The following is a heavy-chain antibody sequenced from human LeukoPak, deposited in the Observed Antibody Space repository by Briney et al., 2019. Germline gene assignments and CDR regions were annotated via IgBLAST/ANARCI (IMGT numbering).Heavy chain of an antibody. Sequence: GGSLRLSCAASGFTFSSYAMSWVRQAPGKGLEWVSAISGSGGSTYYADSVKGRFTISRDNSKNTLYLQMNSLRAEDTAVYYCAKGAYNYYDSSGSPGSYWGQGTLVTVSP. CDR1: GFTFSSYA. V-gene: IGHV3-23*01. CDR3: AKGAYNYYDSSGSPGSY. J-gene: IGHJ4*02. D-gene: IGHD3-22*01. CDR2: ISGSGGST.